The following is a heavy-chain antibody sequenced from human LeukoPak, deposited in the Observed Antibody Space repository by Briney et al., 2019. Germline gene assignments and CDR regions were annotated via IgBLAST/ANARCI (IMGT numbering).Heavy chain of an antibody. J-gene: IGHJ4*02. Sequence: SETLSLTCTVSGGSISSYYWSWIRQPAGKGLEWIGRIYISGSTNYNPSLKSRVTMSVETSKNQFSLKLSSVTAADTAVYYCARDREGYYGSGSIFDYWGQGTLVTVSS. CDR3: ARDREGYYGSGSIFDY. V-gene: IGHV4-4*07. CDR1: GGSISSYY. D-gene: IGHD3-10*01. CDR2: IYISGST.